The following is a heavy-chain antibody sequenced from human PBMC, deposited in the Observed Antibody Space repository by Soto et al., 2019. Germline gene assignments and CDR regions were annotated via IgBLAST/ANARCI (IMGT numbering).Heavy chain of an antibody. Sequence: SETLSLTCTVSGGSMSRYYWTWIRQPPGKGLEWIGNIHYTGSTNYNPSLKSRVTILLGTSTSQFFLKVSSVTAADTAVYYCERDLTISSTDGPLDPWGQGTLVTVYS. J-gene: IGHJ5*01. CDR3: ERDLTISSTDGPLDP. CDR1: GGSMSRYY. V-gene: IGHV4-59*01. CDR2: IHYTGST. D-gene: IGHD1-1*01.